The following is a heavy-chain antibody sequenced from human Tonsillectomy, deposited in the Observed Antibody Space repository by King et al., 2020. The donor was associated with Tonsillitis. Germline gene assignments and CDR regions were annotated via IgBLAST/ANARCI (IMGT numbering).Heavy chain of an antibody. CDR1: EYTFNKYY. Sequence: VQLVESGAEVRKPGAAVKVSCTASEYTFNKYYIHWVRQAPGHGLEWMGMINPSGGGTRYAQKFQGRLTMTRDTSTTTLYMELSSLRSEDTAVYYCASGYYYDSSGEGWFDPWGQGTLVTVSS. J-gene: IGHJ5*02. D-gene: IGHD3-22*01. V-gene: IGHV1-46*02. CDR2: INPSGGGT. CDR3: ASGYYYDSSGEGWFDP.